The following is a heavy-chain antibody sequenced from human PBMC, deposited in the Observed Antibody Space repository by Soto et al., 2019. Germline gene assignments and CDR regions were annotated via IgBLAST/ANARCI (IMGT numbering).Heavy chain of an antibody. CDR3: ARPTYTTTWSEDY. J-gene: IGHJ4*02. V-gene: IGHV1-2*02. CDR2: INPNSGDT. D-gene: IGHD6-13*01. Sequence: ASVKVSCKASGYIFTDYYIHWIRQAPGQGLEWVGWINPNSGDTSYAQRFQGRVTMTRDASISTAYLELPRLTSDDTAVYYCARPTYTTTWSEDYWGQGTLVTVSS. CDR1: GYIFTDYY.